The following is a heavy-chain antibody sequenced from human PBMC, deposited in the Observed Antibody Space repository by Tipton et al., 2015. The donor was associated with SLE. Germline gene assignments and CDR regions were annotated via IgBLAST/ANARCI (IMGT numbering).Heavy chain of an antibody. Sequence: TLSLTCTVSGASISSHYWSWIRQPAGKGLEWIGRIYSRGNTHYNPSLKSRVTISLDTSKNQFSLNLNSVTAADTAVYYCARGECGINCPMYNWFDPWGQGTLVTVSS. J-gene: IGHJ5*02. V-gene: IGHV4-4*07. D-gene: IGHD1-1*01. CDR3: ARGECGINCPMYNWFDP. CDR1: GASISSHY. CDR2: IYSRGNT.